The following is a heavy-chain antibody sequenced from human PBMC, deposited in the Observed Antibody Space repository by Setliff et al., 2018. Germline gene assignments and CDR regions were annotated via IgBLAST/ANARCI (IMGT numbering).Heavy chain of an antibody. V-gene: IGHV4-4*07. CDR1: GGSLGTYNY. CDR3: ARAISGWYSAHYYYMDV. J-gene: IGHJ6*03. CDR2: IYTDGST. D-gene: IGHD6-19*01. Sequence: PSETLSLTCTVSGGSLGTYNYWSWIRQPAGKGLEWIGQIYTDGSTNYNPSLKSRVTISVDASKNQLSLNLRSVTAADTAVYYCARAISGWYSAHYYYMDVWGKGTTVTVSS.